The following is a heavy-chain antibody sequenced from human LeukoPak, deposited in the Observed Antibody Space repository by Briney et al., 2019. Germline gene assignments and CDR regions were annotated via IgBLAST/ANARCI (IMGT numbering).Heavy chain of an antibody. CDR1: GGSISSYY. CDR2: IYYSGST. CDR3: ARSPEGMATIPGGFDY. D-gene: IGHD5-24*01. V-gene: IGHV4-59*01. Sequence: PSETLSLTCTVSGGSISSYYWSWIRQPPGKGLEWIGYIYYSGSTNYNPSLKSRVTISVDTSKNQFSLKLSSVTAADTAVYYCARSPEGMATIPGGFDYWGQGTLVTVSS. J-gene: IGHJ4*02.